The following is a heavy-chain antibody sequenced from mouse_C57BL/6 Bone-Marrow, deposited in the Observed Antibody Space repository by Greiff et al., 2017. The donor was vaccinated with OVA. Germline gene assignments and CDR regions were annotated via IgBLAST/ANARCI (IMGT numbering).Heavy chain of an antibody. V-gene: IGHV1-22*01. CDR3: ARWAYGNSYAMDY. Sequence: EVQLQQSGPELVKPGASVKMSCKASGYTFTDYNMHWVKQSHGKSLEWIGYINPNNGGTSYNQKFKGKATLTVNKSSSTAYMELRSLTSEDSAVYYCARWAYGNSYAMDYWGQGTSVTVSS. D-gene: IGHD2-1*01. CDR1: GYTFTDYN. J-gene: IGHJ4*01. CDR2: INPNNGGT.